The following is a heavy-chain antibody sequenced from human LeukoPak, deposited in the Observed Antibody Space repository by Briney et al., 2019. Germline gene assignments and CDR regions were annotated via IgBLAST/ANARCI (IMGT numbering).Heavy chain of an antibody. CDR1: GYTFTSYD. Sequence: ASVKVSCKASGYTFTSYDINWVRQATGQGLEWMGWMNPNSGNTGYAQKFQGRVTMTRNTSISTAYMELSSLRSEDTAVYYCARDRAYSSGWYFDYWGQGTLVTVSS. J-gene: IGHJ4*02. CDR3: ARDRAYSSGWYFDY. D-gene: IGHD6-19*01. CDR2: MNPNSGNT. V-gene: IGHV1-8*01.